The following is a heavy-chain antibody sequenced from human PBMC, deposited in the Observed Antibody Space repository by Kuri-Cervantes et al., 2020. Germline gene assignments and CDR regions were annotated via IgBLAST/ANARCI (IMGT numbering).Heavy chain of an antibody. CDR3: ARDSSSRGSFDY. CDR1: GASIRSYY. CDR2: IYTSGST. Sequence: SETLSLTCTVSGASIRSYYWSWIRQPPGKGLEWIGYIYTSGSTDFNPSLKSRVTISIDNFKNQFSLKLSSVTAADTAVYYCARDSSSRGSFDYWGQGTLVTVSS. V-gene: IGHV4-4*08. D-gene: IGHD6-13*01. J-gene: IGHJ4*02.